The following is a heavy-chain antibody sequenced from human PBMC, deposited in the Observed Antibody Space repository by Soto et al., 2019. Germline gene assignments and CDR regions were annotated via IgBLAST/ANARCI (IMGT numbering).Heavy chain of an antibody. D-gene: IGHD2-21*02. Sequence: PSETLSLTCTVSGDSINRDAYYWAWIRQPPGKGLEWIATIYYSGTTTFYNPSLESRVTISVHTSKNQFSLNLTSVTATDTALYYWARKVTRPIDAFDIWGQGTKVTVSS. CDR2: IYYSGTTT. CDR3: ARKVTRPIDAFDI. J-gene: IGHJ3*02. CDR1: GDSINRDAYY. V-gene: IGHV4-39*01.